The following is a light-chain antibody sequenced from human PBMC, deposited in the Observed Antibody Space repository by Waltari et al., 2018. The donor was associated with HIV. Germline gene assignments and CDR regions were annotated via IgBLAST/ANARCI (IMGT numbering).Light chain of an antibody. Sequence: YELTQPPSVSVSPGQTAGITCSGDALPTQYSFWYQQRPGQAPVMVIFKDTQRASGIPERFSGSSSGTTVTLTISGVQTEDEADYYCQSVDAGGTQVVFGGGTKLSVL. V-gene: IGLV3-25*03. CDR3: QSVDAGGTQVV. CDR1: ALPTQY. J-gene: IGLJ2*01. CDR2: KDT.